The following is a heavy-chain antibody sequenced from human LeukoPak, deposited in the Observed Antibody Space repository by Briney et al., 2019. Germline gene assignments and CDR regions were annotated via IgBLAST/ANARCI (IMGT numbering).Heavy chain of an antibody. CDR1: GFPFSSYW. CDR3: TRVGYIDEGIDY. Sequence: GGSLRLSCVASGFPFSSYWMTWVRQAPGKGLEWVANIRQDGSKKTYVDSVKGRFTISRDNAKNSLYLQMNSLRAEDTAIYYCTRVGYIDEGIDYWGQGTLVTVSS. D-gene: IGHD5-24*01. CDR2: IRQDGSKK. J-gene: IGHJ4*02. V-gene: IGHV3-7*04.